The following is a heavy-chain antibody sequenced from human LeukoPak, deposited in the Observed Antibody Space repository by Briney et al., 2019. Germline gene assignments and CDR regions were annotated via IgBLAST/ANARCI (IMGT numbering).Heavy chain of an antibody. CDR1: GGSISSSSYY. CDR2: IYYSGST. Sequence: PSETLSLTCTVSGGSISSSSYYWGWIRQPPGKGLEWIGSIYYSGSTYYNPSLKSRVTISVDTSKNQFSLKLSSVTAADTAVYYCAREANSPTARYWYFDLWGRGTQVTVSS. CDR3: AREANSPTARYWYFDL. D-gene: IGHD2-21*01. J-gene: IGHJ2*01. V-gene: IGHV4-39*07.